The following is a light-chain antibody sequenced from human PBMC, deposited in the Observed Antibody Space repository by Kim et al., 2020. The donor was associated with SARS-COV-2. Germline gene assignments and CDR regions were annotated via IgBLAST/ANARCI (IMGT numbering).Light chain of an antibody. CDR1: ESISTN. J-gene: IGKJ1*01. V-gene: IGKV3-15*01. CDR3: QQYHNWPLT. Sequence: EVVMSQSPGTLSVSPGERATLSCWASESISTNLAWYRQKPGQAPRLVIYGASTRATGIPGTFSGSGSGTEFTLTISSLQSEDFAVYYCQQYHNWPLTFGQGTKLEI. CDR2: GAS.